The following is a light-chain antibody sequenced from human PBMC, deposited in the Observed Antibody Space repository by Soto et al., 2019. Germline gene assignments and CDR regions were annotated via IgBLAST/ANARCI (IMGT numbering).Light chain of an antibody. Sequence: EIVMTQSPATLSVSPGERATLSCRASQSVSSNLAWYQQKPGQALRLLIYGASTRATGIPARFSGSGSGTEFTLTISSLQSEDFAVYYCQQYKNWPQTFGQGTKLEIK. J-gene: IGKJ2*01. CDR3: QQYKNWPQT. CDR2: GAS. CDR1: QSVSSN. V-gene: IGKV3-15*01.